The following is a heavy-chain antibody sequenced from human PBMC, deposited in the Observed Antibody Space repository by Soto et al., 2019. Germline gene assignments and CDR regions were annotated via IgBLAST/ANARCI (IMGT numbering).Heavy chain of an antibody. Sequence: SETLSLTSTVSAGSITPGDYYSIWIRQPPGKGLEWIAYIYYHGNIDSNPSLKSRLTISRHTSMHQFSLKLNSVTAAATAVYYCARAKEGDWF. CDR2: IYYHGNI. CDR1: AGSITPGDYY. CDR3: ARAKEGDWF. D-gene: IGHD3-16*01. J-gene: IGHJ5*01. V-gene: IGHV4-30-4*01.